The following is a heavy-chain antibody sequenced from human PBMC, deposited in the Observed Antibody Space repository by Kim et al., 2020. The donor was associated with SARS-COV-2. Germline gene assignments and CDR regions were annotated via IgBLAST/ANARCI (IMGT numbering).Heavy chain of an antibody. CDR2: IIPIFGTA. V-gene: IGHV1-69*13. CDR1: GGTFSSYA. J-gene: IGHJ3*02. D-gene: IGHD1-26*01. Sequence: SVKVSCKASGGTFSSYAISWVRQAPGQGLEWMGGIIPIFGTANYAQKLQGRVTITADESTSTAYMELSSLRSEDTAVYYCARDNLEYGWEIGGSGAFDIWGQGTMVTVSS. CDR3: ARDNLEYGWEIGGSGAFDI.